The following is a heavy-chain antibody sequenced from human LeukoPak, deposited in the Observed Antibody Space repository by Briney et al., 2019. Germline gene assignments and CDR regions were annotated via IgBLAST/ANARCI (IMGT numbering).Heavy chain of an antibody. D-gene: IGHD3-22*01. Sequence: GGPLRLSCPASRFTFDDYGMSGVGQAPGKGLEWVSVGNGGRTGYADSVKGRFTISRDNAKHSVYLHMNSRRAEDTALYHCARGMITMIVSDQWFDPLGQGTLVTVSS. CDR2: GNGGRT. J-gene: IGHJ5*02. CDR3: ARGMITMIVSDQWFDP. CDR1: RFTFDDYG. V-gene: IGHV3-20*01.